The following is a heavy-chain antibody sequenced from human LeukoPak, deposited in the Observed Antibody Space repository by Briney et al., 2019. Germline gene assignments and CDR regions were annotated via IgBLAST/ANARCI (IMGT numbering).Heavy chain of an antibody. J-gene: IGHJ5*02. CDR3: ASGSYSWKFDP. Sequence: GGSLRLSCVASGFTFGDYYFNWIRQAPGKGLEWISFISVRGDTIYYADSVKGRFTISRDNAKRSLYLEMNSLRAEGTAVYYCASGSYSWKFDPWGQGTRVTVSS. CDR2: ISVRGDTI. V-gene: IGHV3-11*01. CDR1: GFTFGDYY. D-gene: IGHD1-1*01.